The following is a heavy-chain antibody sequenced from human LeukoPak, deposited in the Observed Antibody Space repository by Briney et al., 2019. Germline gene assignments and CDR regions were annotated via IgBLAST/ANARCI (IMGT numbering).Heavy chain of an antibody. CDR3: ARQSLNWFDP. V-gene: IGHV4-59*01. Sequence: KPSETLSLTCTVSGGSISSYYWSWIRQPPGKGLEWIGYIYYGGSTNYNPSLKSRVTISVDTSKNQFSLKLSSVTAADTAVYYCARQSLNWFDPWGQGTLVTVSS. J-gene: IGHJ5*02. CDR1: GGSISSYY. CDR2: IYYGGST.